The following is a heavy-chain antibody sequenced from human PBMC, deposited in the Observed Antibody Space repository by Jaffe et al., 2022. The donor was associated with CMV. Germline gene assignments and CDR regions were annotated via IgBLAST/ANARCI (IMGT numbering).Heavy chain of an antibody. D-gene: IGHD2-15*01. J-gene: IGHJ6*03. V-gene: IGHV4-4*02. CDR3: ARSVLLLVGELFRAPSPLYYHYLTV. CDR2: IDHSGST. Sequence: QVQLQESGPGLVEPSGTLSLTCAVSGGSMNRNNWWNWVRLTPGKGLEWIGEIDHSGSTNYSPSLTSRVTISLDKSKNQFSLSLNSVTAADTAVYYCARSVLLLVGELFRAPSPLYYHYLTVWGKGTTVTVSS. CDR1: GGSMNRNNW.